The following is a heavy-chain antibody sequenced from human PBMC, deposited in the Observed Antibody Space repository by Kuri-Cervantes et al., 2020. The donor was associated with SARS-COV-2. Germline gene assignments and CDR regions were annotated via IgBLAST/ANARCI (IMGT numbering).Heavy chain of an antibody. CDR2: ISGSGGST. D-gene: IGHD6-19*01. J-gene: IGHJ4*02. V-gene: IGHV3-23*01. Sequence: GESLKISCAASGFTFSSYAMSWVRQAPGKGLEWVSAISGSGGSTYYADSVKGRFTISRDNSKNTLYLQMNSLRAEDTAVYYCATAGGWYELDYWGQGTLVTVSS. CDR1: GFTFSSYA. CDR3: ATAGGWYELDY.